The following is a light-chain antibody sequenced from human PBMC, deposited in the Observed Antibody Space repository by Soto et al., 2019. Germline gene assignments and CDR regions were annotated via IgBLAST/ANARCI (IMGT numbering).Light chain of an antibody. CDR3: CSFAGSYTFDV. CDR1: SSDVGGYNF. Sequence: QSALTQPRSVSGSPGQSVTISCTGTSSDVGGYNFVSWYQHHPGKAPKLMIYDVSKRPSGVPDRFSGSQSGNTASLTISGLQAEDEAHYYCCSFAGSYTFDVFGTGTKLTVL. J-gene: IGLJ1*01. V-gene: IGLV2-11*01. CDR2: DVS.